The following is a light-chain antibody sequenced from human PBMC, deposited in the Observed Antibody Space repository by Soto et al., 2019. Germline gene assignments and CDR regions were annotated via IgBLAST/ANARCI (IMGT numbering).Light chain of an antibody. J-gene: IGLJ1*01. CDR3: TSYTSISLYV. CDR1: SSDVGGYNY. CDR2: EVS. Sequence: QSVLPQPASVSGSPGQSITISCTGTSSDVGGYNYVSWYQQHPGKAPKLMIYEVSNRPSGVSNRFSGSKSGNTASLTTSGLQAVDEADYYCTSYTSISLYVFGTGTKV. V-gene: IGLV2-14*01.